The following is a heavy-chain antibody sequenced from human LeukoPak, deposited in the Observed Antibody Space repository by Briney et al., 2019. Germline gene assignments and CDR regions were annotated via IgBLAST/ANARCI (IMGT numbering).Heavy chain of an antibody. CDR1: GFTVSSNY. CDR3: AVGLETSRVAGQVKYYYYGMDV. Sequence: PGGSLRLSCAASGFTVSSNYMSWVRQAPGKGLEWVSVIYSGGSTYYADSVKGRFTISRDNSKNTLYLQMNSLRAEDTAVYYCAVGLETSRVAGQVKYYYYGMDVWGQGTTVTVSS. D-gene: IGHD2-15*01. J-gene: IGHJ6*02. V-gene: IGHV3-66*01. CDR2: IYSGGST.